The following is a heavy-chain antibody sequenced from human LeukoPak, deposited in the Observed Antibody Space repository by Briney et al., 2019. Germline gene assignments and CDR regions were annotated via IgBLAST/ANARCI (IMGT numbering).Heavy chain of an antibody. CDR1: GFTFSNYA. CDR3: AKAVSHSYFDY. Sequence: TGRSLRLSCVASGFTFSNYAMNWVRQAPGRGLEWVSAVNPSGGATYYADSVKGRFTISRDNSKNTLYLQMNSLRADDTAVYFCAKAVSHSYFDYWGQGTLVTVSA. V-gene: IGHV3-23*01. CDR2: VNPSGGAT. D-gene: IGHD6-19*01. J-gene: IGHJ4*02.